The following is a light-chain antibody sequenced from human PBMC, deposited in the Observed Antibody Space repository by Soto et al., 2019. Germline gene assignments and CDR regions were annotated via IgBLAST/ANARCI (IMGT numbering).Light chain of an antibody. CDR2: EVY. CDR3: NSYTNKYPFV. V-gene: IGLV2-14*01. CDR1: SSDVGAYNY. J-gene: IGLJ1*01. Sequence: QSALTQPASVSGSPGQSITISCTGTSSDVGAYNYVSWYQQHPGKAPKLVIYEVYKRPSAVSNRFSGSKSGNTASLTISGLQPEDEADYYCNSYTNKYPFVLGSGTKLTVL.